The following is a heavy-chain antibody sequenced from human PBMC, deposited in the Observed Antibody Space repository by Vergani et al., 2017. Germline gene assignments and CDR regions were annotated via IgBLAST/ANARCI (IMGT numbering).Heavy chain of an antibody. D-gene: IGHD2-2*01. V-gene: IGHV1-2*02. CDR2: INPNSGGT. CDR3: ARGYCSSTSCYDYFDY. CDR1: GGTFSSYA. J-gene: IGHJ4*02. Sequence: QVQLVQSGAEVKKPGSSVKVSCKASGGTFSSYAISWVRQAPGQGLEWMGGINPNSGGTNYAQKFQGRVTMTRDTSISTAYMELSRLRSDDTAVYYCARGYCSSTSCYDYFDYWGQGTLVTVSS.